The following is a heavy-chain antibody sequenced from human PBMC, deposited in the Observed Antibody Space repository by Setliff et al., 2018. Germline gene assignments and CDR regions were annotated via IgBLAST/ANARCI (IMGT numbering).Heavy chain of an antibody. J-gene: IGHJ4*02. CDR2: ISFDGGNT. Sequence: GGSLRLSCAASGFTFKTYAMHWVRHAPGKGLEWVAVISFDGGNTYYADSVKGRFTISRDNSKNTLYLQMNSLRAEDTAVYYCAKDDAGYCSGGSCYAPFDYWGQGTLVTVSS. D-gene: IGHD2-15*01. CDR1: GFTFKTYA. V-gene: IGHV3-30*01. CDR3: AKDDAGYCSGGSCYAPFDY.